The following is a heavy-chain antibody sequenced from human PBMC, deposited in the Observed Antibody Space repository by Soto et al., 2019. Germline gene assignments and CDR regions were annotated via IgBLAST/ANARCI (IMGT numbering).Heavy chain of an antibody. CDR3: ARTYEYVWGSDRSPGWLDS. Sequence: SVKVSCKASGGGNLRDYLTTWVRRAPGQGLEWTGGIIPKLGSANYAQNFQGRVTITADESTSTAYMELRSLRSDDTAVYYCARTYEYVWGSDRSPGWLDSWGQGTLVTVSS. J-gene: IGHJ5*01. CDR2: IIPKLGSA. CDR1: GGGNLRDYL. D-gene: IGHD3-16*02. V-gene: IGHV1-69*13.